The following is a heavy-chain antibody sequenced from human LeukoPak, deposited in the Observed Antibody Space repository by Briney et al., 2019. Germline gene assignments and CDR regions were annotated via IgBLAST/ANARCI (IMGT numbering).Heavy chain of an antibody. J-gene: IGHJ3*02. CDR1: GFTFSSYA. D-gene: IGHD3-3*01. V-gene: IGHV3-23*01. Sequence: GGSLRLSCAASGFTFSSYAMSWVRQAPGKGLEWVSAISGGSTYYADSVKGRFTIFRDDSKNILYLQMNSLRAEDMAVYYCVKDWSRWAFDIWGQGTMVTVSS. CDR3: VKDWSRWAFDI. CDR2: ISGGST.